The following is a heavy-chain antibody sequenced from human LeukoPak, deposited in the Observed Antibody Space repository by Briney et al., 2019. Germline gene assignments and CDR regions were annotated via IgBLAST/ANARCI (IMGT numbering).Heavy chain of an antibody. CDR3: TKWKYSNSGIDDY. D-gene: IGHD6-6*01. J-gene: IGHJ4*02. CDR1: GFTFSTYG. V-gene: IGHV3-23*01. CDR2: IGKSGGST. Sequence: GGSLRLSCAASGFTFSTYGMSWVRQAPGKGLEWVSAIGKSGGSTYYADSMKGRFTISRDNSKNTLYLQMNSLRAEDTAVYYCTKWKYSNSGIDDYWGQGTLVTVSS.